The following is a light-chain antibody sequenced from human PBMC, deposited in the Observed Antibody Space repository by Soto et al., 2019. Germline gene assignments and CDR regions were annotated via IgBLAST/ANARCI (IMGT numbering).Light chain of an antibody. V-gene: IGLV2-14*01. CDR3: SSHTTYSTRV. CDR1: SSDIGSYNY. Sequence: QSALTQPASVSGSHGQSIAISCTGTSSDIGSYNYVSWYQQHPGKAPKLMIHEVSNRPSGVSDRFSGSKSGNTASLTISGLQADDEADYYCSSHTTYSTRVFGTGTKLTVL. CDR2: EVS. J-gene: IGLJ1*01.